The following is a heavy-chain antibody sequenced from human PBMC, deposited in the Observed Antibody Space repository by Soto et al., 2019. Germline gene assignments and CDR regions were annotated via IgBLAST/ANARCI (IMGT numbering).Heavy chain of an antibody. D-gene: IGHD1-1*01. J-gene: IGHJ4*02. CDR2: FDPEDGET. V-gene: IGHV1-24*01. Sequence: ASEKVSCEVSGYTLTELSMHWVRQAPGKGLEWMGGFDPEDGETIYAQKFQGRVTMTEDTSTDTAYMELSSLRSEDTAVYYCATLRQLEPFTFDYWGQGTLVTSPQ. CDR1: GYTLTELS. CDR3: ATLRQLEPFTFDY.